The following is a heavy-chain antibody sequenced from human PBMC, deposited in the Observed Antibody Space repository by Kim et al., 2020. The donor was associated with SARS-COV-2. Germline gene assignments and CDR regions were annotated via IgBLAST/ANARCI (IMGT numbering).Heavy chain of an antibody. V-gene: IGHV1-46*01. CDR2: IDPSDGAA. D-gene: IGHD3-9*01. CDR3: AKDLDILTGSSD. J-gene: IGHJ4*02. Sequence: ASVKVSCTASAYTITNYYMHWVRQAPGQGLEWMGTIDPSDGAATYAKSFQGRLTLTRDTSTKTFYMVLSSLRSEDSAMYYCAKDLDILTGSSDWGQGTRV. CDR1: AYTITNYY.